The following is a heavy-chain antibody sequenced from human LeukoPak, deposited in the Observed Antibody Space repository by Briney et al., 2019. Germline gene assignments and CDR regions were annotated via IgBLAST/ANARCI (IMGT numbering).Heavy chain of an antibody. CDR1: GGTFSRYA. V-gene: IGHV1-69*06. Sequence: SVKVSCKASGGTFSRYALSWVRQAPGQGLEWMGGTLAILGTANYAQKFQGRVTITADKSTSTAYMELSSLRSEDTAVYYCAREQVDTAMVFDYWGQGTLVTVSS. CDR3: AREQVDTAMVFDY. J-gene: IGHJ4*02. D-gene: IGHD5-18*01. CDR2: TLAILGTA.